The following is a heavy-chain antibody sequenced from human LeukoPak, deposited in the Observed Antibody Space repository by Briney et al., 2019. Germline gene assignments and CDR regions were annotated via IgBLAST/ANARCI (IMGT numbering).Heavy chain of an antibody. CDR1: GFIFSKDE. CDR3: ARDLTSFYA. D-gene: IGHD3-10*01. Sequence: GRSLRLSCAASGFIFSKDEMNWVSQPPGKGLEWLAYISSNGNGIYYAVSVKGRFPISRDNTKNSLDLQMNSLRVDDTAIYYCARDLTSFYAWGQGILVTVSS. CDR2: ISSNGNGI. V-gene: IGHV3-48*03. J-gene: IGHJ5*02.